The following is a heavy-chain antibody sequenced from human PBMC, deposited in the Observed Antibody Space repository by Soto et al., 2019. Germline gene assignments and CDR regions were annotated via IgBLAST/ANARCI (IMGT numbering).Heavy chain of an antibody. J-gene: IGHJ3*02. CDR2: IKSKTDGGTT. V-gene: IGHV3-15*07. Sequence: PGGSLRLSCAASGFTFSNAWMNWVRQAPGKGLEWVGRIKSKTDGGTTDYAAPVKGRFTISRDDSKNTLYLQMNSLKTEDTAVYYCTIGSGIVGASDAFDIWGQGTMVTVSS. CDR3: TIGSGIVGASDAFDI. D-gene: IGHD1-26*01. CDR1: GFTFSNAW.